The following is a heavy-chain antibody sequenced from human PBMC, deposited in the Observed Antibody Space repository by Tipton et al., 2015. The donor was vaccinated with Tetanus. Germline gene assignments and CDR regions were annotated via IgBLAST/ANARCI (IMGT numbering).Heavy chain of an antibody. Sequence: TLSLTCSVSGGSFSGYLWSWIRQPSGKGLEWIDHIFHSGSPNYNPSPKSRASMSVDKSRKEASLKLQPVTAADTAVYFCARERGGFNVEHLDVWGPGILVVVSS. CDR1: GGSFSGYL. D-gene: IGHD2-15*01. V-gene: IGHV4-30-2*01. CDR2: IFHSGSP. CDR3: ARERGGFNVEHLDV. J-gene: IGHJ4*02.